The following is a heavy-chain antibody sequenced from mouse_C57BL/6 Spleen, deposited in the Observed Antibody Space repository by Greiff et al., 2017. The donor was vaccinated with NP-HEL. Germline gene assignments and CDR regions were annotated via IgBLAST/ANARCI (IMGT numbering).Heavy chain of an antibody. CDR1: GYSFTGYY. Sequence: EVQLQQSGPELVKPGASVKISCKASGYSFTGYYMNWVKQSPEKSLEWIGEINPSTGGTTYNQKFKAKATLTVDKSSSTAYMQLKSLTSEDSAVYYCARYYGFAYWGQGTLVTVSA. D-gene: IGHD1-1*02. V-gene: IGHV1-42*01. CDR2: INPSTGGT. CDR3: ARYYGFAY. J-gene: IGHJ3*01.